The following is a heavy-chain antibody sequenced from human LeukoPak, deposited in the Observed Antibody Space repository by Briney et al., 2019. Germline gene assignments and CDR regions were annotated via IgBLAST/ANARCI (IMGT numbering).Heavy chain of an antibody. CDR1: GFTFSRYA. Sequence: PGGSLRLSCAAPGFTFSRYAMSWVRQTPEKGLEWVSVISGSDGSTYYTDSVRGRFTISRDDSGNTLFLQMNSLRAEDTAVYYCARQVSCDTTTCYAGMPPDYWGQGTLVTVSS. V-gene: IGHV3-23*01. J-gene: IGHJ4*02. D-gene: IGHD2-2*01. CDR2: ISGSDGST. CDR3: ARQVSCDTTTCYAGMPPDY.